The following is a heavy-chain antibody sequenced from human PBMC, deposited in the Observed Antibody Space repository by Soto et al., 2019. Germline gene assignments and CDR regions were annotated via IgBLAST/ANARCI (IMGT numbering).Heavy chain of an antibody. Sequence: QVQLVQSGAEVKKPGSSVKVSCKASGGTFSSYAISWVRQEPGQGLEWMGGIIPSFGTANYALKFQGRVRITEEESTSTAYVEMSSLSSEDTAVYYCAIYSSSSFNWFDPWGQGTMVTVSS. CDR2: IIPSFGTA. CDR3: AIYSSSSFNWFDP. V-gene: IGHV1-69*01. J-gene: IGHJ5*02. CDR1: GGTFSSYA. D-gene: IGHD6-6*01.